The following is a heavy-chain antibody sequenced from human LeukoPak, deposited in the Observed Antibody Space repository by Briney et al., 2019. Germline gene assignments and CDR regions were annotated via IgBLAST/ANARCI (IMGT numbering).Heavy chain of an antibody. D-gene: IGHD3-22*01. Sequence: SETLSLTCTVSGGSISSYYWSWIRQPPGKGLEWIGYIYYSGSTNYNPSLKSRVTISVDTSKKQFSLKLSSVTAADTAVYYCVTYYFDSSGPKKNYWGQGTLVTFSS. CDR3: VTYYFDSSGPKKNY. CDR1: GGSISSYY. V-gene: IGHV4-59*12. J-gene: IGHJ4*02. CDR2: IYYSGST.